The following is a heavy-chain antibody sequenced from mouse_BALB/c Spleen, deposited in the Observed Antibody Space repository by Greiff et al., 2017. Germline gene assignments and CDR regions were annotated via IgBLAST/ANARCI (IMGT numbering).Heavy chain of an antibody. CDR2: ISYRGST. D-gene: IGHD2-3*01. V-gene: IGHV3-2*02. Sequence: EVKLQQSGPGLVKPSQSLSLTCTVTGYSITSDYAWNWLRQFPGNKLEWLGYISYRGSTSYNPSLKSRISINRDTSKNQFFLQLNSVTTEDTATYYCAIVIDGYYFYAMDYWGEGTSVTVSS. CDR3: AIVIDGYYFYAMDY. CDR1: GYSITSDYA. J-gene: IGHJ4*01.